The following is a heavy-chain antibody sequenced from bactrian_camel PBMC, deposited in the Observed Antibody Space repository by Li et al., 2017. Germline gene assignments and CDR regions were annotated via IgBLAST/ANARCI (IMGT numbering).Heavy chain of an antibody. V-gene: IGHV3S53*01. CDR3: AAEARRCLLTDQWTY. D-gene: IGHD2*01. CDR2: IRADGTT. Sequence: VQLVESGGGSVQAGGSLRLSCVASGYTCMGWFRQAPGKEREGVAAIRADGTTSYIDAVKGRFTISKDNAKNTLYLQMNSLKAEDTAMYYCAAEARRCLLTDQWTYWGQGTQVTVS. J-gene: IGHJ4*01. CDR1: GYTC.